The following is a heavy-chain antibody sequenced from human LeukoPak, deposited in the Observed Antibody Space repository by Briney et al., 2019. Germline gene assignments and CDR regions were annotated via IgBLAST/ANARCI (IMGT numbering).Heavy chain of an antibody. D-gene: IGHD3-22*01. J-gene: IGHJ3*01. CDR3: ARYYYDSRGYYGDSFNV. V-gene: IGHV3-21*01. CDR2: ISSSSSYI. CDR1: GFTFSSYS. Sequence: GGSLRLSCAASGFTFSSYSMNWVRQAPGKGLEWVTSISSSSSYIYYADSVKGRFTISRDNAKNSLYLQMNSLRAEDTAVYDCARYYYDSRGYYGDSFNVCNQETMLSVSS.